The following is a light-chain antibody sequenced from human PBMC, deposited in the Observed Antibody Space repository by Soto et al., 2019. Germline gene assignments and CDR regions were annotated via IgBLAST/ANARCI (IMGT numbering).Light chain of an antibody. CDR3: TSYAGSNKV. Sequence: QSVLTQPPSASGSPGQSVTISCTGTSSDVGGYNYVSWYQQHPGKAPKLMIYEVSKRPSGVPDRFSGSKSGNTDSLTVSGLQAEDEADYSCTSYAGSNKVFGGGTKLTVL. V-gene: IGLV2-8*01. CDR2: EVS. CDR1: SSDVGGYNY. J-gene: IGLJ2*01.